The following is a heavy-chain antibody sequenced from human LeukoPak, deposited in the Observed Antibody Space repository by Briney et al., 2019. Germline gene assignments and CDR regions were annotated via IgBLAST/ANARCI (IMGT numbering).Heavy chain of an antibody. CDR1: GFTFSSYW. CDR3: ARDARSRYCSGSSCYYDWFDS. Sequence: GGSLRLSCVVSGFTFSSYWMSWVRQAPGKGLEWVANIKQGGSEKYYVDSVEGRFTNSRDSAKNSLYLQMNSLRAEDTAMYYCARDARSRYCSGSSCYYDWFDSWGQGTLVTVSS. CDR2: IKQGGSEK. V-gene: IGHV3-7*01. J-gene: IGHJ5*01. D-gene: IGHD2-2*01.